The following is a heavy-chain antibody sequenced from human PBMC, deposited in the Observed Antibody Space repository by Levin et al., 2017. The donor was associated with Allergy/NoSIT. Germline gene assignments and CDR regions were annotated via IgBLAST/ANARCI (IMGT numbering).Heavy chain of an antibody. CDR2: IWYDGSKK. J-gene: IGHJ4*02. V-gene: IGHV3-33*01. D-gene: IGHD3-3*01. Sequence: AGGSLRLSCAASGFTFRSYGMHWVRQAPGKGLEWVAVIWYDGSKKYYADSVKGRFTISRDNSKNTLYLQMNILRVEDTAVYYCARESGPYYDFWSGYYGYWGQGTLVTVSS. CDR1: GFTFRSYG. CDR3: ARESGPYYDFWSGYYGY.